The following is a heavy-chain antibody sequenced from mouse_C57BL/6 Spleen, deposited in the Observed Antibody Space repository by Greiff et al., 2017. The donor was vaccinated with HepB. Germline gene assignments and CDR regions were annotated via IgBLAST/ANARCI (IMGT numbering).Heavy chain of an antibody. CDR2: ISSGGSYT. Sequence: EVMLVESGGDLVKPGGSLKLSCAASGFTFSSYGMSWVRQTPDKRLEWVATISSGGSYTYYPDSVKGRFTISRDNAKNTLYLQMSSLKSEDTAMYYCARHEEGTITTVVAPFAYWGQGTLVTVSA. CDR1: GFTFSSYG. V-gene: IGHV5-6*02. CDR3: ARHEEGTITTVVAPFAY. J-gene: IGHJ3*01. D-gene: IGHD1-1*01.